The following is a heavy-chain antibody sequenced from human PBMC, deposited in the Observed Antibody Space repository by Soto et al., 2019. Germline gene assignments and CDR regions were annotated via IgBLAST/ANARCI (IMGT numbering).Heavy chain of an antibody. CDR3: ARALCSSSSEY. CDR2: ISSSASSI. CDR1: GLIISYYG. J-gene: IGHJ4*02. V-gene: IGHV3-21*01. D-gene: IGHD6-6*01. Sequence: EVQLVESGGGLVKPGESLRLSCAASGLIISYYGMIWVRQAPGKGLEWVSAISSSASSIYYADSVKGRFTISRDNAKNSLYLQMNSLRAEDTAVYYWARALCSSSSEYWGQGALVTVSS.